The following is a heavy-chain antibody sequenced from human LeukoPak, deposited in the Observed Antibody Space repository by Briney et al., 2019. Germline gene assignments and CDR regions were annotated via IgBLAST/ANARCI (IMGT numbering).Heavy chain of an antibody. D-gene: IGHD2-21*02. CDR3: ASLYCGGDCYADY. Sequence: SETLSLTCAVYGGSFSGYYWSWIRQPPGKGLEWIGEINHSGSTNYNPSLKSRVTISVDTSKNQFSLKLSSATAADTAVYYCASLYCGGDCYADYWGQGTLVTVSS. CDR1: GGSFSGYY. J-gene: IGHJ4*02. CDR2: INHSGST. V-gene: IGHV4-34*01.